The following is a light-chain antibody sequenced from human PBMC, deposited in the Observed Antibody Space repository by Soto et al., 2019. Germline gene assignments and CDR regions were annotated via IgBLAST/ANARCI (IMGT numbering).Light chain of an antibody. J-gene: IGKJ4*01. CDR3: QQYNKWSIT. Sequence: EIVMTQSPATVSVSPGERATLSCRASERVSNNLAWYHHKPGQAPRLLIYGASTRATGIPARFSGSGSGTEFTLTIRGLKSEDFGVYDCQQYNKWSITFGGGTNVEIK. V-gene: IGKV3-15*01. CDR2: GAS. CDR1: ERVSNN.